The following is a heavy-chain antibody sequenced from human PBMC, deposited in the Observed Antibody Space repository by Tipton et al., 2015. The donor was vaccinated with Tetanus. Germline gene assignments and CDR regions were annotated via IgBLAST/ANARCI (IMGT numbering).Heavy chain of an antibody. CDR3: ARVGAWTIPRDAVKRGSFWYFDL. J-gene: IGHJ2*01. CDR2: IYYTDYT. Sequence: TLSLTCTVSGASINAGGYLWTWVRQHPGKGLEWIGHIYYTDYTSYTPSLDSRVRISVNTSKNFFSLRLTSVTAADTAVYFCARVGAWTIPRDAVKRGSFWYFDLWGRGSLVTVSS. D-gene: IGHD3-16*01. V-gene: IGHV4-31*03. CDR1: GASINAGGYL.